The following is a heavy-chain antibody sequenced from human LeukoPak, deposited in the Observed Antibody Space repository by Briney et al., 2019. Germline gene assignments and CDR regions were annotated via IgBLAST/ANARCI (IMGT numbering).Heavy chain of an antibody. CDR2: ISSSGSTI. CDR1: GFTFSSYE. V-gene: IGHV3-48*03. CDR3: ARVEEIVTTAAIIRKYSHYYYYMDV. Sequence: PGGSLRLSCAASGFTFSSYEMNWVRQAPGKGLEWVSYISSSGSTIYYADSVKGRFTISRDNAKNSLYLQMNSLRAEDTAVYYCARVEEIVTTAAIIRKYSHYYYYMDVWGKGTTVTASS. D-gene: IGHD4-11*01. J-gene: IGHJ6*03.